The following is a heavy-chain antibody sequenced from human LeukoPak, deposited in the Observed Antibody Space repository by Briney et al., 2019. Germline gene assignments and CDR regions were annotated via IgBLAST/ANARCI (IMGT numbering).Heavy chain of an antibody. CDR2: ITGSGGST. J-gene: IGHJ4*02. V-gene: IGHV3-23*01. CDR1: GFSFSNYA. Sequence: GGSLRLSCAASGFSFSNYAMNWVRQAPGKGLEWVSTITGSGGSTHYADSEKGRFTISRDNSKNTLYLQMNSLRADDTAVYYCAKGLKPAMASRSNYFDYWGQGALVTVSS. CDR3: AKGLKPAMASRSNYFDY. D-gene: IGHD2-8*01.